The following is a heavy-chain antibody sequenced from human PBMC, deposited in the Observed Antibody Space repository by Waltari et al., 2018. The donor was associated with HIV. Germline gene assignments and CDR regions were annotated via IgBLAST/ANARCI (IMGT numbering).Heavy chain of an antibody. CDR1: GGTFSSYA. CDR3: ARETRAFVYYDSSGYHRYFDY. D-gene: IGHD3-22*01. V-gene: IGHV1-69*06. CDR2: IIPIFGTA. J-gene: IGHJ4*02. Sequence: QVQLVQSGAEVKKPGSSVKVSCKASGGTFSSYAISWVRQAPGQGLEWMGGIIPIFGTANYAQKFQGRVTITADKSTSTAYMELSSLRSEDTAVYYCARETRAFVYYDSSGYHRYFDYWGQGTLVTVSS.